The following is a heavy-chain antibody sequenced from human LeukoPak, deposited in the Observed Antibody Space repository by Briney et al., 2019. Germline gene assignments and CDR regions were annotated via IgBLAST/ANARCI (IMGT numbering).Heavy chain of an antibody. CDR2: ISSSSSTI. J-gene: IGHJ4*02. Sequence: PGGSLRLSCAASGFTFSSYSMNWARQAPGKGLEWVSYISSSSSTIYYADSVKGRFTISRDNAKNSLYLQMNSLRAEDTAVYYCAREWCSSTSCYLFDYWGQGTLVTVSS. D-gene: IGHD2-2*01. CDR1: GFTFSSYS. CDR3: AREWCSSTSCYLFDY. V-gene: IGHV3-48*01.